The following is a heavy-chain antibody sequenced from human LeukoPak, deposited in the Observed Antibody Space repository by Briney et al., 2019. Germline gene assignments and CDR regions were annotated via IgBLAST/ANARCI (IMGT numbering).Heavy chain of an antibody. D-gene: IGHD5-24*01. Sequence: SETLSLTCTVSGGSISSYYWSWIRQPPGKGLEWIGYIYYSGSTNYNPSLKSRVTISVDTSKNQFSLKLSPVTAADTAVYYCARVGSGDDYKISFDYWGQGTLVTVSS. J-gene: IGHJ4*02. CDR2: IYYSGST. V-gene: IGHV4-59*01. CDR3: ARVGSGDDYKISFDY. CDR1: GGSISSYY.